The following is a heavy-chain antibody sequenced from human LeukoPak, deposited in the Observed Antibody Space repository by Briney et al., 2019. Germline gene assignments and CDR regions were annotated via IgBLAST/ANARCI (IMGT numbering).Heavy chain of an antibody. CDR1: GGSISSGDYS. J-gene: IGHJ5*02. V-gene: IGHV4-30-4*07. D-gene: IGHD3-10*01. Sequence: SETLSLTCAVSGGSISSGDYSWSWIRQPPGKGLEWIGNIYYSGSTYYNPSLKSRVNISVDTSKNQFSLKLTSVTAADTAVYYCARSQFYGSGSYQGRWFDPWDQGTLVTVSS. CDR2: IYYSGST. CDR3: ARSQFYGSGSYQGRWFDP.